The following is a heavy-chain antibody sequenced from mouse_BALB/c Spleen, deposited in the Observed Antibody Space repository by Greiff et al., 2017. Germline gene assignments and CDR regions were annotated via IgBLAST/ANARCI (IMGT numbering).Heavy chain of an antibody. D-gene: IGHD1-1*01. CDR3: ARYYGSRWAMDY. CDR1: GYTFTSYW. J-gene: IGHJ4*01. CDR2: INPSTGYT. V-gene: IGHV1-7*01. Sequence: VQLQQSGAELAKPGASVKMSCKASGYTFTSYWMHWVKQRPGQGLEWIGYINPSTGYTEYNQKFKDKATLTADKSSSTAYMQLSSLTSEDSAVYYCARYYGSRWAMDYWGQGTSVTVSS.